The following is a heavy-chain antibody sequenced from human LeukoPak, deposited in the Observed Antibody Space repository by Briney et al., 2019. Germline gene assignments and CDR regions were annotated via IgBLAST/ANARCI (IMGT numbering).Heavy chain of an antibody. CDR1: NGSISSFY. Sequence: SGPTLVKPSETLSLTCTVSNGSISSFYWTWIRQPPGKGLEWIGYIYYTGTTDYNPSLKSRVTISVDTSKNQFSLKLSSVTAADTAVYYCATYYTTMARYFDYWGQGTLVTVSS. J-gene: IGHJ4*02. CDR2: IYYTGTT. D-gene: IGHD5-18*01. V-gene: IGHV4-59*01. CDR3: ATYYTTMARYFDY.